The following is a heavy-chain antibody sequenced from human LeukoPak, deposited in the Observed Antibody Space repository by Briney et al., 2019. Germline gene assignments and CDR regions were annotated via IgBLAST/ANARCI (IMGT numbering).Heavy chain of an antibody. D-gene: IGHD4-11*01. CDR2: IYTSGST. V-gene: IGHV4-4*07. Sequence: SETLSLTCTVSGGSISSYYWSWIRQPAGKGLEWIGRIYTSGSTNYNPSLKSRVTMSVDTSKNQFSLKLSSVTAADTAVYYCAREVTTAPYYYYYMDVWGKGTTVTVSS. J-gene: IGHJ6*03. CDR1: GGSISSYY. CDR3: AREVTTAPYYYYYMDV.